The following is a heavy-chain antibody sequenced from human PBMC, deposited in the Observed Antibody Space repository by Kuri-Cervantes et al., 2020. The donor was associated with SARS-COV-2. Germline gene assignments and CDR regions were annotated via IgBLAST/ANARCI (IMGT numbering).Heavy chain of an antibody. V-gene: IGHV1-46*01. CDR3: AREMTTVTTSDAFDI. J-gene: IGHJ3*02. CDR1: GYTFTSYY. Sequence: ASVTVSCKASGYTFTSYYMHWVRQAPGQGLEWMGIINPSGGSTSYAQKFQGRATITADESTSTAYMELSSLRSEDTAVYYCAREMTTVTTSDAFDIWGQGTMVTVSS. D-gene: IGHD4-17*01. CDR2: INPSGGST.